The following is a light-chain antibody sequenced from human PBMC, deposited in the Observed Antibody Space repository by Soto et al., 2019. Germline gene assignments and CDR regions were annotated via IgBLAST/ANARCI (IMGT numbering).Light chain of an antibody. CDR3: QQYSNWWT. J-gene: IGKJ4*01. CDR1: QGSSSW. Sequence: DIQVTQSPSTLSAAEGDRVTNTRRASQGSSSWLAWYQQKPGKAPKLLIYDASSLESGVPSRFSGSGSGTEFTLTISSLEPEDFATYYCQQYSNWWTFGGGTKVDIK. V-gene: IGKV1-5*01. CDR2: DAS.